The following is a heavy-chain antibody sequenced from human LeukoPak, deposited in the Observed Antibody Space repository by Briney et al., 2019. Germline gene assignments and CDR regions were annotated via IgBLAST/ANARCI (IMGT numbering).Heavy chain of an antibody. V-gene: IGHV3-7*01. CDR2: IKHDGSEK. CDR3: ARVRYSYGGNKYYFDY. D-gene: IGHD5-18*01. J-gene: IGHJ4*02. Sequence: GGSLRLSCAASGFTFSIYWMSWVRQAPGKGLEWVANIKHDGSEKYYVDSVKGRFTISRDNAKNSLYLQMNSLRAEDTAVYYCARVRYSYGGNKYYFDYWGQGTLVTVSS. CDR1: GFTFSIYW.